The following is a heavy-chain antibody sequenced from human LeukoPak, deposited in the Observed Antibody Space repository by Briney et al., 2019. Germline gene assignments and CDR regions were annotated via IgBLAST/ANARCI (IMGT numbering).Heavy chain of an antibody. CDR2: IYTSGST. V-gene: IGHV4-4*09. CDR1: GGSISSYY. D-gene: IGHD3-22*01. Sequence: SETLSLTCTVSGGSISSYYWSWIRQPPGKGLEWIGYIYTSGSTNYNPSLKSRVTISVDTSKNQFSLKLSSVTAADTAVYYCARQSTMIVVGIDAFDIWGQGTMVTVPS. CDR3: ARQSTMIVVGIDAFDI. J-gene: IGHJ3*02.